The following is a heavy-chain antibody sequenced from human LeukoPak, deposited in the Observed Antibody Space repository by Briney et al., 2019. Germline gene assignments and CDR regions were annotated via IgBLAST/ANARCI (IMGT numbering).Heavy chain of an antibody. D-gene: IGHD3-9*01. J-gene: IGHJ6*02. CDR1: GFTFSSYW. Sequence: GGSLRLSCAESGFTFSSYWMNWVRQAPGKGLVWVSRINSDGSSTTYADSVKGRFIISRENAKNTLYLQMNSLRAEDTAVYYCARGPYDDILTGYYGGSMDVWGQGASVTVSS. V-gene: IGHV3-74*01. CDR3: ARGPYDDILTGYYGGSMDV. CDR2: INSDGSST.